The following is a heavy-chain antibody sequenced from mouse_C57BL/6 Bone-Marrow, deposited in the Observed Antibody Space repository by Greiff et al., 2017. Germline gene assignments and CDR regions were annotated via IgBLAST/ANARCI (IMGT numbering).Heavy chain of an antibody. CDR3: ARITTVVAIYYYAMDY. D-gene: IGHD1-1*01. CDR2: IYPGSGST. J-gene: IGHJ4*01. CDR1: GYTFTSYW. Sequence: VQLQQPGAELVKPGASVKMSCKASGYTFTSYWITWVKQRPGQGLEWIGDIYPGSGSTNYNEKFKSKATLTVDTSSSTAYMQLSSLTSEDSAVYYCARITTVVAIYYYAMDYWGQGTSVTVSS. V-gene: IGHV1-55*01.